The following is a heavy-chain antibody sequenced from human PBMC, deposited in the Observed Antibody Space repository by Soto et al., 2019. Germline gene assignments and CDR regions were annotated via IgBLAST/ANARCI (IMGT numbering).Heavy chain of an antibody. D-gene: IGHD3-10*01. CDR1: GGSFNNYA. CDR2: IIPNFDTP. Sequence: QVHLVQSGAEVKKPGSSVKVSCKTSGGSFNNYAVSWVRQAPGQGLEWMGGIIPNFDTPNYAQKFQDRVTTIADESTSTVYMELRSLRSNDTAVYYCAVAMVRDILICESSGMHVWGQGTTVIVSS. CDR3: AVAMVRDILICESSGMHV. V-gene: IGHV1-69*01. J-gene: IGHJ6*02.